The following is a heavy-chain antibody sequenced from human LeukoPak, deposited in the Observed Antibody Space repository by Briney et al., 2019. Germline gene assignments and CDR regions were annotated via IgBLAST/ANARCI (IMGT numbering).Heavy chain of an antibody. V-gene: IGHV3-48*01. J-gene: IGHJ4*01. CDR1: GFTFSDYS. CDR2: IGIDSGNT. CDR3: ARDHRYAFDN. Sequence: PGGSLRLSCAASGFTFSDYSMNWVRQAPGKGLEWISYIGIDSGNTNYADSVKGRFTISRDKARNSLYLQMNSLRVEDTAVYYCARDHRYAFDNWGHGTLVTVSS. D-gene: IGHD5-12*01.